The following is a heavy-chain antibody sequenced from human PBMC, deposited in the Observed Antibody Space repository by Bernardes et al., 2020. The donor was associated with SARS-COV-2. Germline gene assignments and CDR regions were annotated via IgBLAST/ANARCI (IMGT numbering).Heavy chain of an antibody. CDR1: GYTFTGYY. J-gene: IGHJ5*02. D-gene: IGHD3-10*01. Sequence: ASVKVSCKASGYTFTGYYMHWVRQAPGQGLEWMGWINPNSGGTNYAQKFQGWVTMTRDTSISTAYMELSRLRSDDTAVYYCARGRLLWFRESSPNWFDPWGQGTLVTVSS. V-gene: IGHV1-2*04. CDR3: ARGRLLWFRESSPNWFDP. CDR2: INPNSGGT.